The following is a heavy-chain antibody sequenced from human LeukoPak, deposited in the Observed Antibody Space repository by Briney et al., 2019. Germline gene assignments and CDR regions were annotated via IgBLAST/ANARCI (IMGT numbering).Heavy chain of an antibody. V-gene: IGHV4-4*07. D-gene: IGHD3-22*01. CDR2: INTSGST. J-gene: IGHJ4*02. Sequence: PSETLSLTCIVSGGSISNYYWSWIRQPAGKGLEWIGRINTSGSTNYNPSLKSRVTKSVDTSKNQFSLKLTSVTAADTAVYYCARGPHNYDSSAYYQWGQGTLVTVSS. CDR3: ARGPHNYDSSAYYQ. CDR1: GGSISNYY.